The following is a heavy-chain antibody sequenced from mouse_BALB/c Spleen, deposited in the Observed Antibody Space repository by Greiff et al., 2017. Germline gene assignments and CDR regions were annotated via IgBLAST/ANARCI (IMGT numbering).Heavy chain of an antibody. V-gene: IGHV1-5*01. CDR2: IYPGNSDT. D-gene: IGHD1-1*01. J-gene: IGHJ3*01. CDR1: GYTFTSYW. CDR3: TTDYYGSPFAY. Sequence: VQLKQSGTVLARPGASVKMSCKASGYTFTSYWMHWVKQRPGQGLEWIGAIYPGNSDTSYNQKFKGKAKLTAVTSTSTAYMELSSLTNEDSAVYYCTTDYYGSPFAYWGQGTLVTVSA.